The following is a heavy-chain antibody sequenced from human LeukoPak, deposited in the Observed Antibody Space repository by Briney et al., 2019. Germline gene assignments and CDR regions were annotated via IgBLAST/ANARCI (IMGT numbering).Heavy chain of an antibody. Sequence: GGSLRLSCAASGFTFSTYTMHWVRQAPGKGLEWVALISYDGSNKYYADSVKGRFIISRDNSKNTLYLQMNSLRAEDTAVYYCARDLGGRSGSFDYWGQGTLVTVSS. CDR2: ISYDGSNK. D-gene: IGHD3-10*01. J-gene: IGHJ4*02. CDR3: ARDLGGRSGSFDY. CDR1: GFTFSTYT. V-gene: IGHV3-30-3*01.